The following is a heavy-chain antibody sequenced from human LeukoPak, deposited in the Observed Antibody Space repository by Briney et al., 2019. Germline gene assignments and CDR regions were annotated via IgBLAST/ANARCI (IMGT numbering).Heavy chain of an antibody. CDR1: GGSISYYY. V-gene: IGHV4-59*01. Sequence: TSETLSLTCTVSGGSISYYYWSWIRQSPGKGLEWIGYIYYSGNTNYNPSLKSRVTISVDTSKNQFSLQLRSVTAADTAVYYCAREDPQTTVPEGMDVWGQGTTVTVSS. CDR2: IYYSGNT. D-gene: IGHD4-17*01. CDR3: AREDPQTTVPEGMDV. J-gene: IGHJ6*02.